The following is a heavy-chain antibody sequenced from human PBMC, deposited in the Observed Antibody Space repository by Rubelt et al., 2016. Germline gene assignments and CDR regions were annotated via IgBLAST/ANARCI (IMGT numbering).Heavy chain of an antibody. Sequence: QLQLQESGPGLVKPSETLSLTCTVSGGSISSSSYYWGWIRQPPGKGLEWIGSFYSTGSTYYYTPSLKSRVTISLDTSKNQFSLNLNSVTAADTAVYYCARHGVTFFYVQFDNWGQGTLVTVSS. V-gene: IGHV4-39*01. CDR2: FYSTGSTY. J-gene: IGHJ4*02. CDR1: GGSISSSSYY. CDR3: ARHGVTFFYVQFDN. D-gene: IGHD2/OR15-2a*01.